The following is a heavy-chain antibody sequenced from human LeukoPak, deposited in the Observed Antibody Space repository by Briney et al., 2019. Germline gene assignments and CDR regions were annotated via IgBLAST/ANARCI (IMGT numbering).Heavy chain of an antibody. D-gene: IGHD3-10*01. V-gene: IGHV3-23*01. CDR2: ISNSGGNT. CDR1: GFTFSSYA. Sequence: GSLRLSCAASGFTFSSYAMTWVRQAPGKGLEWVSVISNSGGNTYYADSMKGRFTVSRDNSKNTLYLQMDSLRAEDTAVYYCAERHYYGSGSIEYWGQGTLVTVSS. CDR3: AERHYYGSGSIEY. J-gene: IGHJ4*02.